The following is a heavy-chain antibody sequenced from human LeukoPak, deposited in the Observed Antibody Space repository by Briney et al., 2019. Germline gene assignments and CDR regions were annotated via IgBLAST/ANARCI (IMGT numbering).Heavy chain of an antibody. V-gene: IGHV3-53*01. CDR3: ARELYYYDSSGSHNWFDP. J-gene: IGHJ5*02. CDR1: GFTVSSNY. Sequence: GGSLRLSCAASGFTVSSNYMSWVRQAPGKGLEWVSVIYSGGSTYYADSVKGRFTISRDNSKNTLYLQMNSLRAEDTAVYYCARELYYYDSSGSHNWFDPWGQGILVTVSS. CDR2: IYSGGST. D-gene: IGHD3-22*01.